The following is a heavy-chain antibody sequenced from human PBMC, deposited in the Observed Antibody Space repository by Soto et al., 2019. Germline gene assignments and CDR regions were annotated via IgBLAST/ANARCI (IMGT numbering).Heavy chain of an antibody. J-gene: IGHJ4*02. Sequence: QVQLVESGGGVVQPGRSLRLSCAASGFTFSSYAMHWVRQAPGKGLEWVAVISYDGSNKYYADSVKGRFTISRDNSKNTLYRQMNSLRAEDTAVYYCARSGGNSEYYFDSWGQGTLVTVSS. CDR2: ISYDGSNK. CDR3: ARSGGNSEYYFDS. V-gene: IGHV3-30-3*01. CDR1: GFTFSSYA. D-gene: IGHD2-21*02.